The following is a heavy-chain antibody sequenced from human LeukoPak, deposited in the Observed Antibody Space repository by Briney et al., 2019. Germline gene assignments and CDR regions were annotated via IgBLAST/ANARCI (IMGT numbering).Heavy chain of an antibody. CDR3: ARHVVDRSSGTCYGDYFDY. Sequence: GGSLRLSCKGSGYSFTSNWISWVRQVPGKGLEWMGRIDPSDSYSDYSPSFQGHVTISADKSISTAYLQWSSLKASDTAMYYCARHVVDRSSGTCYGDYFDYWGQGTLVTVSS. V-gene: IGHV5-10-1*01. J-gene: IGHJ4*02. CDR1: GYSFTSNW. D-gene: IGHD3-22*01. CDR2: IDPSDSYS.